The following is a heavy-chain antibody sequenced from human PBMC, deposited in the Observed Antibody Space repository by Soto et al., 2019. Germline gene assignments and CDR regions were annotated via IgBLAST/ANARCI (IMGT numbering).Heavy chain of an antibody. Sequence: GGSLRLSCAASGFTFSNAWMNWVRQAPGKGLEWVGRIKSKTDGGTTDYAAPVKGRFTISRDDSKNTLYLQMNSLKTEDTAVYYCTTDTDYYDSSGPILPEGYYYGLDVWGQGTTVTVSS. D-gene: IGHD3-22*01. CDR3: TTDTDYYDSSGPILPEGYYYGLDV. V-gene: IGHV3-15*07. CDR2: IKSKTDGGTT. CDR1: GFTFSNAW. J-gene: IGHJ6*02.